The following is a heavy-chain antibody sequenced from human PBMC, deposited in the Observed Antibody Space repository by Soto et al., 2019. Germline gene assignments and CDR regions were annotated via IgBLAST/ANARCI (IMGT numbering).Heavy chain of an antibody. D-gene: IGHD2-15*01. V-gene: IGHV4-4*02. CDR2: IWQGGYT. CDR1: GVSITPDKW. Sequence: QVQLQESGPRLVKPSETLFLPCTVSGVSITPDKWWSWVRQPPGKGLEWIGEIWQGGYTNYNPSLTKRATVSLDRSINQPSLRVTSVTAADTAVYSCAMNPCGGGRCNPAFAGWGQGTTVSGSP. J-gene: IGHJ3*01. CDR3: AMNPCGGGRCNPAFAG.